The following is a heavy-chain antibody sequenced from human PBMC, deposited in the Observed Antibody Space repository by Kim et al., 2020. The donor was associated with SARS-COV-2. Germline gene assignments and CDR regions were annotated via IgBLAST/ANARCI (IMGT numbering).Heavy chain of an antibody. CDR1: GFTFRRYA. V-gene: IGHV3-23*01. D-gene: IGHD3-16*01. Sequence: GGSLRLSCAASGFTFRRYAMSWVRQAPGKGLEWVSGLVGSGNTIYYADSVKGRFTISRDNSKNTVYLQMNSLRAEDTALYYCAKDTVPENSVWDAFDIWGQGTMVTVSS. J-gene: IGHJ3*02. CDR3: AKDTVPENSVWDAFDI. CDR2: LVGSGNTI.